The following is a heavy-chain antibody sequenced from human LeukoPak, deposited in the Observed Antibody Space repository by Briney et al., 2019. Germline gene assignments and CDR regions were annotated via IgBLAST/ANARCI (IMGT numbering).Heavy chain of an antibody. D-gene: IGHD2-15*01. Sequence: ASVKVSCKASGYTFTSYGISWVRQAPGQGLEWMGWISAYNGTTNYAQKLQGRVTMTTDTSTSTAYMELRSLRSDDTAVYYCARAGDIVVVVAASYFDYWGQGTLVTVSS. CDR1: GYTFTSYG. CDR2: ISAYNGTT. CDR3: ARAGDIVVVVAASYFDY. J-gene: IGHJ4*02. V-gene: IGHV1-18*01.